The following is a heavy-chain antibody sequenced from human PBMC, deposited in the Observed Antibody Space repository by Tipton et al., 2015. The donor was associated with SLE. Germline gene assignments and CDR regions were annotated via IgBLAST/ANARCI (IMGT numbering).Heavy chain of an antibody. Sequence: TLSLTCTVSGGSISSYYWSWIRQPPGKGLEWIGQMHNSGDSTYNPSLKSRVTMSVDTSKNQFSLKLSSVTAADTAVYYCARDLQRWGQGTLVTVSS. V-gene: IGHV4-4*08. CDR3: ARDLQR. CDR1: GGSISSYY. J-gene: IGHJ4*02. CDR2: MHNSGDS.